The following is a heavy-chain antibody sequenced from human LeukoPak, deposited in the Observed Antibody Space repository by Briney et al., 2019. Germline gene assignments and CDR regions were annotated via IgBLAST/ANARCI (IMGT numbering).Heavy chain of an antibody. CDR2: IYTSGSS. Sequence: SETLSLTCTVSGCSISSANPYWNWIRQPAGKGLEWIGRIYTSGSSNYNPSLKSRVTISVDTSKNQFSLRLSSVTAADTAVYYCARASGYSGYDLGAYYYFYMDVWGKGTTVTVPS. CDR1: GCSISSANPY. V-gene: IGHV4-61*02. CDR3: ARASGYSGYDLGAYYYFYMDV. D-gene: IGHD5-12*01. J-gene: IGHJ6*03.